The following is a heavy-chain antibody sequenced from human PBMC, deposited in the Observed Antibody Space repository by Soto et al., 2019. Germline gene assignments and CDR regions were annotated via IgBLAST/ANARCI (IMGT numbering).Heavy chain of an antibody. V-gene: IGHV3-23*01. CDR2: ISDSDGST. Sequence: GGSLRLSYAASGFTFSNYAMTWVRQAPGKGLEWVSSISDSDGSTYYADSVKGRFTISRDNSKNTLYLQMNSLRAEDTAVYYCAKDRQWLAHYDYWGQGALVTVSS. CDR1: GFTFSNYA. D-gene: IGHD6-19*01. J-gene: IGHJ4*02. CDR3: AKDRQWLAHYDY.